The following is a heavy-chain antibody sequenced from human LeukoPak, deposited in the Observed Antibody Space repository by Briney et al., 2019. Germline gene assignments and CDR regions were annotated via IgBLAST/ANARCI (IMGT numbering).Heavy chain of an antibody. Sequence: ASLKVSCKASGYTFTGYYRHWVRQAPGQGREWMGWINPNSGGTNYAQKFQGRVTMTRDTSISTAYMELSRLRSDDTAVYYCARDLLWFGAVDYWGQGTLVTVSS. J-gene: IGHJ4*02. CDR3: ARDLLWFGAVDY. D-gene: IGHD3-10*01. V-gene: IGHV1-2*02. CDR2: INPNSGGT. CDR1: GYTFTGYY.